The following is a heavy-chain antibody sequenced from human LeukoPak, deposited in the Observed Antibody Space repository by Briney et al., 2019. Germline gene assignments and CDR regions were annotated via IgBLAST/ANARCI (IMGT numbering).Heavy chain of an antibody. Sequence: SETLSLTCAVYGGSFSGYYWSWIRQPPGKGLEWIEEINHSGSTNYNPSLKSRVTISVDTSKNQFSLKLSSVTAADTAVYYCARGDIVVVPAAFYYYYYMDVWGKGTTVTVSS. D-gene: IGHD2-2*01. J-gene: IGHJ6*03. V-gene: IGHV4-34*01. CDR1: GGSFSGYY. CDR3: ARGDIVVVPAAFYYYYYMDV. CDR2: INHSGST.